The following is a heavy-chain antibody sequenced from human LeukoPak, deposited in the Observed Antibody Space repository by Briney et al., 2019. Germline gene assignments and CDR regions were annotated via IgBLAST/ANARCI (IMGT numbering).Heavy chain of an antibody. CDR2: ISGSGGDS. Sequence: GGSLRLSCVASGIPFIRYGMAWVRQAPGKGLERVSIISGSGGDSYYADSVKGRFTISRDNSKNTLYLQMNNVRADDTAVYFCATDPWGNYRGFFDYWGQGTLITVSS. J-gene: IGHJ4*02. CDR1: GIPFIRYG. CDR3: ATDPWGNYRGFFDY. V-gene: IGHV3-23*01. D-gene: IGHD1-7*01.